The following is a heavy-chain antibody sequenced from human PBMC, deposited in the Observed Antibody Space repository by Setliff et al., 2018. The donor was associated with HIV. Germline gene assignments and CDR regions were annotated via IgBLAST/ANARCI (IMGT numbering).Heavy chain of an antibody. J-gene: IGHJ4*02. D-gene: IGHD2-2*01. CDR2: ITGSSDTI. V-gene: IGHV3-48*01. CDR3: ARRAYCSSTTCFDN. CDR1: GFTFSSYE. Sequence: GSLRLSCAASGFTFSSYEMDWFRQAPGKGLEWVSYITGSSDTIYYADSVKGRFTISRDTSKNTLYLQMNSLRAEDTAVYYCARRAYCSSTTCFDNWGQGTLVTVSS.